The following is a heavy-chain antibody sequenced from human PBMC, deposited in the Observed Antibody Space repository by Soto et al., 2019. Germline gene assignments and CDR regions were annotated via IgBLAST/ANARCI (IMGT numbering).Heavy chain of an antibody. D-gene: IGHD6-19*01. Sequence: SETLSLTCTVSGGSISSGGYYWSWIRQHPGKGLEWIGYIYYSGSTYYNPSLKSRVTISVDTSKNQFSLKLSSVTAADTAVDYCSREVAEQWLANGKYYFDYWGQGTLVTVSS. J-gene: IGHJ4*02. CDR3: SREVAEQWLANGKYYFDY. CDR2: IYYSGST. CDR1: GGSISSGGYY. V-gene: IGHV4-31*03.